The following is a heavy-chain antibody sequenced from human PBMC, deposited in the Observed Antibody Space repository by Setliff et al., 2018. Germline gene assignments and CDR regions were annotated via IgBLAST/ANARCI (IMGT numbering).Heavy chain of an antibody. V-gene: IGHV3-23*01. D-gene: IGHD7-27*01. Sequence: GGSLRLSCAASGITFSSYAMSWVRQAPGKGLEWVSTISGSGGSTYYADSVKGRFTISRDNSKNTLYLQMNSLRAEDTAVYYCVRDPHWGFDYWGLGTLVTVSS. CDR3: VRDPHWGFDY. CDR1: GITFSSYA. J-gene: IGHJ4*02. CDR2: ISGSGGST.